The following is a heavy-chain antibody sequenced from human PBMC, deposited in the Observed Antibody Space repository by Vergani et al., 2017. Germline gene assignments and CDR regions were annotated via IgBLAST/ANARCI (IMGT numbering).Heavy chain of an antibody. J-gene: IGHJ6*02. CDR1: GFTFSSYG. D-gene: IGHD3-3*01. Sequence: QVQLVESGGGVVQPGRSLRLSCAASGFTFSSYGMHWVRQAPGKGLEWVAVISYDGSNKDYADSVKGRFTISRDNSKNTLDLQMNSLRAEDTAVYYCGKGLYDFWSGYYAYYYGMDVWGQGTTVTVSS. CDR2: ISYDGSNK. V-gene: IGHV3-30*18. CDR3: GKGLYDFWSGYYAYYYGMDV.